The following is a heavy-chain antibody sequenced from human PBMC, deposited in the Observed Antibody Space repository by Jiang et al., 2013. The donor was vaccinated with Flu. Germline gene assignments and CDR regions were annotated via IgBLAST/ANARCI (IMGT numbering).Heavy chain of an antibody. V-gene: IGHV1-8*01. CDR2: MNPNSGNT. CDR3: ARRPRYYYGSGSYSDY. Sequence: TGQGLEWMGWMNPNSGNTGYAQKFQGRVTMTRNTSISTAYMELSSLRSEDTAVYYCARRPRYYYGSGSYSDYWGQGTLVTVSS. J-gene: IGHJ4*02. D-gene: IGHD3-10*01.